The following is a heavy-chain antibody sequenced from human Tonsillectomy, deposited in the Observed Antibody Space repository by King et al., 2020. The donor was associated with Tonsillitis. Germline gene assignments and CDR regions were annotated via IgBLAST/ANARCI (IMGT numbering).Heavy chain of an antibody. Sequence: VQLVESGGGVVQPGRSLRLSCAASGFTFSSYGMHWVRQASGKGREWVAVISYDGSNTYDADSVKGRFTISRDNSKNTLYLQMNSLRAEDTAVYYCAKDRYGSGSYLDYWGQGTLVTVSS. CDR1: GFTFSSYG. D-gene: IGHD3-10*01. J-gene: IGHJ4*02. V-gene: IGHV3-30*18. CDR2: ISYDGSNT. CDR3: AKDRYGSGSYLDY.